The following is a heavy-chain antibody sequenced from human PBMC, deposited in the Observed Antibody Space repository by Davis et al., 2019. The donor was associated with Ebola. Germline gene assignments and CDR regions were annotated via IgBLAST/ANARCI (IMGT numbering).Heavy chain of an antibody. J-gene: IGHJ4*02. CDR1: GGSVGSDY. D-gene: IGHD6-13*01. CDR2: ISNGGRT. Sequence: SETLSLTCSVSGGSVGSDYWSWIRQSPGKGLEWIAFISNGGRTIYNPSLKSRVTISVDTSKNQFSLKLSSVTAADTAVYYCAREDSSSWELDYWGQGTLVTVSS. CDR3: AREDSSSWELDY. V-gene: IGHV4-4*08.